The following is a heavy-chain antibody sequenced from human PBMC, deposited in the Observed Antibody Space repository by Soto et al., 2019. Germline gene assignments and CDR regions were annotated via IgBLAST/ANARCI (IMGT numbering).Heavy chain of an antibody. V-gene: IGHV1-3*01. CDR2: INAGNGNT. Sequence: ASVKVSCKASGYTFTSYAMHWGRQAPGQRLEWMGWINAGNGNTKYSQKFQDRVTITRDTSASTAYMELSSLRSEDTAVYYCARVNGGRDDAFDIWGQGTMVTVSS. CDR1: GYTFTSYA. D-gene: IGHD1-1*01. J-gene: IGHJ3*02. CDR3: ARVNGGRDDAFDI.